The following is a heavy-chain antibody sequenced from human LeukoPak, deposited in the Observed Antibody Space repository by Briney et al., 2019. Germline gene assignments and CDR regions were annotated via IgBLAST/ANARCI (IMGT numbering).Heavy chain of an antibody. D-gene: IGHD3-3*01. CDR2: IYSGGST. Sequence: GGSLRLSCAASGFTVSSNYMSWVRQAPGKGLEWVSVIYSGGSTYYADSVKGRFTISRDNSKNTLYLQMNSLRAEDMAVYYCASETIFGGPRDYWGQGTLVTVSS. J-gene: IGHJ4*02. CDR3: ASETIFGGPRDY. CDR1: GFTVSSNY. V-gene: IGHV3-66*02.